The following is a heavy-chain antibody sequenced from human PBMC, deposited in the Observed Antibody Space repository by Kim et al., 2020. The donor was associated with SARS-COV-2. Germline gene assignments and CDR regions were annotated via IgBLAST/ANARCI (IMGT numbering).Heavy chain of an antibody. CDR2: INTNTGNP. V-gene: IGHV7-4-1*02. Sequence: ASVKVSCKASGYTFTSYAMNWVRQAPGQGLEWMGWINTNTGNPTYAQGFTGRFVFSLDTSVSTAYLQISSLKAEDTAVYYCARSDVITIFGVVLTGPNCVDPWGQGTLVTVSS. D-gene: IGHD3-3*01. CDR1: GYTFTSYA. CDR3: ARSDVITIFGVVLTGPNCVDP. J-gene: IGHJ5*02.